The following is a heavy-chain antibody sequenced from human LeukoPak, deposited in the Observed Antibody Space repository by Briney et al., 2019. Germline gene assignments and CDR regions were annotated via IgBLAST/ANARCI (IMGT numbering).Heavy chain of an antibody. CDR3: ARISGSLDAFDI. V-gene: IGHV4-34*01. J-gene: IGHJ3*02. Sequence: SETLSLTCAVYGGSFSGYYWSWIRQPPGKGLEWIGEINHSGSTNYNPSLESRVTISVDTSKNQFSLKLSSVTAADTAVYYCARISGSLDAFDIWGQGTMVTVSS. CDR1: GGSFSGYY. CDR2: INHSGST. D-gene: IGHD3-10*01.